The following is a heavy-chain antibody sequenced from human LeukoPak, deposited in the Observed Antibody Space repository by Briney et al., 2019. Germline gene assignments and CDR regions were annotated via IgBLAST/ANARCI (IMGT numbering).Heavy chain of an antibody. CDR3: ARSIVRGVNITWDAFDI. CDR1: GGTFSSYT. V-gene: IGHV1-69*02. CDR2: IIPILGIA. Sequence: SVKVSCNASGGTFSSYTISWVRQAPGQGLEWMGMIIPILGIATYAQKFQGRDTITADKSTTTAYMELSSLTSDDTAVYYCARSIVRGVNITWDAFDIWGQGKMVTVFS. D-gene: IGHD3-10*01. J-gene: IGHJ3*02.